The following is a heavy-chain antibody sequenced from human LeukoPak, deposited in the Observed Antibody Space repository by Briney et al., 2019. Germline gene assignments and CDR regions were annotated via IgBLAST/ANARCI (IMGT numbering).Heavy chain of an antibody. D-gene: IGHD3-16*01. J-gene: IGHJ4*02. V-gene: IGHV1-18*01. CDR3: ARDGYDYVWGSSFY. CDR2: ISAYNGNT. Sequence: ASVKVPCKASGYTFTSYGISWVRQAPGQGLEWMGWISAYNGNTNYAQKLQGRVTMTTDTSTSTAYMELRSLRSDDTAVYYCARDGYDYVWGSSFYWGQGTLVTVSS. CDR1: GYTFTSYG.